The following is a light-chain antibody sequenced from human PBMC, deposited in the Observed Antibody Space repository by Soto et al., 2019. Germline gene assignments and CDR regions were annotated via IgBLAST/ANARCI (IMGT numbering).Light chain of an antibody. CDR1: SRDVGGYKY. V-gene: IGLV2-8*01. CDR2: EVN. Sequence: QSALPQPPSASGSPGQSVTISCTGTSRDVGGYKYVSWYQQHPGKAPKLMIFEVNKRPSGVPDRFSGSKSGNTASLTVSGLQAEDEADYYCSSYAGINNLGVFGTGTKVTV. CDR3: SSYAGINNLGV. J-gene: IGLJ1*01.